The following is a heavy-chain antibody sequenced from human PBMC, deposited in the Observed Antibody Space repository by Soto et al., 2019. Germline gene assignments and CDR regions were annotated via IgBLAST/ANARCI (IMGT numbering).Heavy chain of an antibody. V-gene: IGHV4-39*01. Sequence: QLQLQESGPGLVKPSETLSLTCTVSGGSISSSSYYWGWIRQPPGKGLEWIGRIYYSGSTYYNPSLKSRVTISVDTSKIQFSLKLSSVTAADTAVYYCARHRITIFGVVILFNWFDPWGQGTLVTVSS. CDR3: ARHRITIFGVVILFNWFDP. J-gene: IGHJ5*02. CDR2: IYYSGST. D-gene: IGHD3-3*01. CDR1: GGSISSSSYY.